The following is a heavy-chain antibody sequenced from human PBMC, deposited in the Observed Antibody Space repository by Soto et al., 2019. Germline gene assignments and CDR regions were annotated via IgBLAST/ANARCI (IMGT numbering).Heavy chain of an antibody. CDR1: GYTFTSYG. CDR3: AREITVYAGMSWFDP. J-gene: IGHJ5*02. D-gene: IGHD2-8*01. V-gene: IGHV1-18*01. CDR2: ISAYNGNT. Sequence: GASVKVSCKASGYTFTSYGISWVRQAPGQGLEWMGWISAYNGNTNYAQKLQGRVTMTTDTSTSTAYMELRSLRSDDTAVYYCAREITVYAGMSWFDPWGQGTLVTVSS.